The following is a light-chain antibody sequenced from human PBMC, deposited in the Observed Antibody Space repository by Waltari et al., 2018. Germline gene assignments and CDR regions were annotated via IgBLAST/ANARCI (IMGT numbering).Light chain of an antibody. J-gene: IGLJ2*01. V-gene: IGLV3-19*01. CDR1: SRHTAY. CDR3: SSRNGRASQVV. Sequence: SSGLTQDPAVPVALGQTIRLTCRGHSRHTAYASSYQVKTGQAPVLVMFGKEKRPSGVPDRISGESSETTSSLIITGAQAEDEADYYCSSRNGRASQVVFAGGTKVTVL. CDR2: GKE.